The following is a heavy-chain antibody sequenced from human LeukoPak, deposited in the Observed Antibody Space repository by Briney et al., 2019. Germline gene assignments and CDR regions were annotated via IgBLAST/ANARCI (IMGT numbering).Heavy chain of an antibody. D-gene: IGHD4-17*01. CDR1: VFTFSRYG. CDR2: IRYDGSNK. J-gene: IGHJ4*02. CDR3: AKETRGDYGQSLDY. Sequence: PGGSLRLSCAASVFTFSRYGMHWVRQAPGKGLEWVAFIRYDGSNKYYADSVKGRFTISRDNSKNTLYLQMNSLRAEDTAVYYCAKETRGDYGQSLDYWGQGTLVTVSS. V-gene: IGHV3-30*02.